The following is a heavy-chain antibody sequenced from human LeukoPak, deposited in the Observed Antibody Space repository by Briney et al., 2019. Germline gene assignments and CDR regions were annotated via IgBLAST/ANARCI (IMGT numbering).Heavy chain of an antibody. CDR1: GFTFSDYT. CDR2: ISGSSNYI. CDR3: ARDESGDNGAFDI. J-gene: IGHJ3*02. D-gene: IGHD2-21*01. V-gene: IGHV3-21*01. Sequence: GGSLRLSCAASGFTFSDYTMNWVRLAPGKGLEWVSSISGSSNYIYYADSVKGRFTISRGNAKNSLYLQMNSLRVEDTAVYYCARDESGDNGAFDIWGQGTMVTVSS.